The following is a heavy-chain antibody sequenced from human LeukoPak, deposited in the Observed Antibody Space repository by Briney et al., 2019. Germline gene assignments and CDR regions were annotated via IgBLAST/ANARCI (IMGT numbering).Heavy chain of an antibody. J-gene: IGHJ5*02. CDR3: TKGNSGSYSQDWFDP. D-gene: IGHD1-26*01. V-gene: IGHV3-9*03. CDR1: AFIFDDYA. Sequence: GGSLRLSCAASAFIFDDYAMHWVRQAPGKGLEWVSGISWNSYTIGYADSVKGRFTISRDNAKNSLYLQMNSLRPEDMALYYCTKGNSGSYSQDWFDPWGQGTLVTVSS. CDR2: ISWNSYTI.